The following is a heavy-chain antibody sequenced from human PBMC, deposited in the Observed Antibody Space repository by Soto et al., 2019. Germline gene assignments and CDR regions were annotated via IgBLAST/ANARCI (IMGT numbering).Heavy chain of an antibody. Sequence: QVQLVESGGGVVQPGRSLRLSCAASGFPFSSYGMHWVRQAPGKGLDWVAVIWYDGSNKDYAESVKGRFTISRDNSKNTLYLQMNSLRADDTAVYCCASSINWGQGTLVTVSS. J-gene: IGHJ4*02. V-gene: IGHV3-33*01. CDR1: GFPFSSYG. CDR2: IWYDGSNK. CDR3: ASSIN.